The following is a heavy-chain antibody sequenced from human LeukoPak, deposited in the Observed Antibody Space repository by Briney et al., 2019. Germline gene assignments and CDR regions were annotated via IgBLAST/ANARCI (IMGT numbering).Heavy chain of an antibody. D-gene: IGHD2-2*01. CDR2: MNPNSGGT. Sequence: ASVKVSCKASGYTFTDYYMHWMRQAPGQGPEWMGWMNPNSGGTNYAQKFQGRVTMTRDTSTSTAYMELRSLRSDDTAVYYCARDKIVVVPAAMRWFDPWGQGTLVTVSS. V-gene: IGHV1-2*02. J-gene: IGHJ5*02. CDR1: GYTFTDYY. CDR3: ARDKIVVVPAAMRWFDP.